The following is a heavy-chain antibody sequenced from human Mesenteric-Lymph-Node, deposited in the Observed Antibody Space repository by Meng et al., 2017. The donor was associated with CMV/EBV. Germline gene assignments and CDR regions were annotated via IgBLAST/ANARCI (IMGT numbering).Heavy chain of an antibody. CDR3: ARGTPLLR. CDR1: GCTVSGYS. J-gene: IGHJ4*02. D-gene: IGHD3-22*01. CDR2: ISSSSSYI. V-gene: IGHV3-21*01. Sequence: EVQLVESGGGLVKPGGSLRVSCAASGCTVSGYSMNWVRQAPGKGLEWVSSISSSSSYIYYADSGKGQFTISRDNAKNSLYLQMNSLRAEDTAAYYCARGTPLLRWGQGTLVTVSS.